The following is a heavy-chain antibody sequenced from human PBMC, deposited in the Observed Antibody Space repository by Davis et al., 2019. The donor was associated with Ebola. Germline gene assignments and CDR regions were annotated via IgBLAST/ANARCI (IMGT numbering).Heavy chain of an antibody. CDR1: GGFFSGYY. CDR2: INHSGST. J-gene: IGHJ6*04. CDR3: ARGSVVVVAATLYYYYGMDV. Sequence: SETLSLTCAVYGGFFSGYYWSWIRQPPGKGLEWIGEINHSGSTNYNPSLKSRVTISVDTSKNQFSLKLSSVTAADTAVYYCARGSVVVVAATLYYYYGMDVWGKGTTVTVSS. D-gene: IGHD2-15*01. V-gene: IGHV4-34*01.